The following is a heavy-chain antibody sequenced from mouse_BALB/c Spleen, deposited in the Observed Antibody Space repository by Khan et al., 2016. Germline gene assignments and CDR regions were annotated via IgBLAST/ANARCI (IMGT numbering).Heavy chain of an antibody. Sequence: QVQLQQPGAELVKPGASVMLSCKASGYTFTNYNMHWVKQTPGQGLQWIGAIYPRNGDLFYNQKFKDKATLTADKSSNTAYMQLSSLTSEDSAVYYGVRWKPDAGFAYWGQGTLVAVSA. J-gene: IGHJ3*01. CDR2: IYPRNGDL. CDR3: VRWKPDAGFAY. V-gene: IGHV1-12*01. CDR1: GYTFTNYN.